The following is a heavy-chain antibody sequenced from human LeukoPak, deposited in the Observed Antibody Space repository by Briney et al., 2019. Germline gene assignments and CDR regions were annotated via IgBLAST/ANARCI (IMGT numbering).Heavy chain of an antibody. D-gene: IGHD3-10*01. CDR3: ARGSGRPLDY. J-gene: IGHJ4*02. CDR1: GFTFSSYG. Sequence: GGSLRLSCAASGFTFSSYGMHWVRQAPGKGREWVAVIWYDGSNKYYADSVKGRFNISRDNSKNTLYLQMNSLRAEDTAVYYCARGSGRPLDYWGQGTLVTVSS. V-gene: IGHV3-33*01. CDR2: IWYDGSNK.